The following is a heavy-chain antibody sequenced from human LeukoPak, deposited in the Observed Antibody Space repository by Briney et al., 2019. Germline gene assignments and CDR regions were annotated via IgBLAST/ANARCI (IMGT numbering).Heavy chain of an antibody. V-gene: IGHV1-18*01. CDR1: GYTFTSYG. CDR2: ISAYNGNT. CDR3: ASLGTSYSGSYPFDY. Sequence: GAPVKVSCKASGYTFTSYGISWVRQAPGQGLEWMGWISAYNGNTNYAQKLQGRVTMTTDTSTSTAYMELRSLRSDDTAVYYCASLGTSYSGSYPFDYWGQGTLVTVSS. D-gene: IGHD1-26*01. J-gene: IGHJ4*02.